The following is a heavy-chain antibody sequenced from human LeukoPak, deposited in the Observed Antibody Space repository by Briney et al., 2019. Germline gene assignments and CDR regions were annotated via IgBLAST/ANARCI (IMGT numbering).Heavy chain of an antibody. J-gene: IGHJ5*02. CDR3: ARDGLEGGGDEDWFDP. CDR2: INHSGST. CDR1: GGSFSGYY. Sequence: SETLSLTCAVYGGSFSGYYGSWIRQPPGKGLEWSGEINHSGSTNYNPSLKSRVTISVDTSKNQFSLKLSSVTDADTAVYYCARDGLEGGGDEDWFDPWGQGTLVTVSS. V-gene: IGHV4-34*01. D-gene: IGHD2-21*02.